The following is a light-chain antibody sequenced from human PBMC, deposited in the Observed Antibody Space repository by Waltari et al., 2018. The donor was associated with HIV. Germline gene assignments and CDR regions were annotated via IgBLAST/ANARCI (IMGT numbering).Light chain of an antibody. Sequence: QSVLTQPPSVSGAPGQRVTISCPGSSSKIGAGFDVHWYQQLPGTAPKLLIYDNTNRPSGVPDRFSGSRSGSSASLAITGLQAEDEADYYCQSFDSSLSGYVFGTGTKVTVL. CDR2: DNT. CDR1: SSKIGAGFD. CDR3: QSFDSSLSGYV. J-gene: IGLJ1*01. V-gene: IGLV1-40*01.